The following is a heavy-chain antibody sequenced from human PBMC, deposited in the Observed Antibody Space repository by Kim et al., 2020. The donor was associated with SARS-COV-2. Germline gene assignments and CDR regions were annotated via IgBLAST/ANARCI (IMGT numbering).Heavy chain of an antibody. CDR3: AKKYSSSSWSV. J-gene: IGHJ4*02. V-gene: IGHV4-39*01. Sequence: FYHPSLKSRVTISVDTSKNQFSLKLSSVTAADTAVYYCAKKYSSSSWSVWGQGTLVTVSS. D-gene: IGHD6-6*01.